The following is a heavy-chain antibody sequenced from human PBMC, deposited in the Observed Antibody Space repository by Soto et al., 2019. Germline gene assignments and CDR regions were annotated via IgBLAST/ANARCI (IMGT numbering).Heavy chain of an antibody. D-gene: IGHD6-13*01. V-gene: IGHV4-34*01. CDR2: INHSGST. Sequence: SETLSLTCAVYGGSFSGYYWSWIRQPPGKGLEWIGEINHSGSTNYNPSLKSRVTISVDTSKNQFSLKLSSVTAADTAVYYCARGLAGYSSSWTYYYYGMDVWGQGTTVTVSS. CDR3: ARGLAGYSSSWTYYYYGMDV. CDR1: GGSFSGYY. J-gene: IGHJ6*02.